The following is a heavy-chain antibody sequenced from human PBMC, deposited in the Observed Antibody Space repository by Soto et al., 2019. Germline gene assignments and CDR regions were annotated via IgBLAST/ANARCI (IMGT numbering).Heavy chain of an antibody. CDR1: GGSISSSSYY. CDR3: ARRTAIADYGDYVGYFQH. CDR2: IYYSGST. Sequence: QLQLQESGPGLVKPSETLSLTCTVSGGSISSSSYYWGWIRQPPGKGLEWIGSIYYSGSTYYNPSLKSRVTISVDTSKNQFSLKLSSVTAADTAVYYCARRTAIADYGDYVGYFQHWGQGTLVTVSS. V-gene: IGHV4-39*01. D-gene: IGHD4-17*01. J-gene: IGHJ1*01.